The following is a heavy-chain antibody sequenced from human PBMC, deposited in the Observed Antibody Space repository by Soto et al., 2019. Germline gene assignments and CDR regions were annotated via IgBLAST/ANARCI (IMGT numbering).Heavy chain of an antibody. J-gene: IGHJ4*02. CDR2: IYNSGST. D-gene: IGHD3-22*01. V-gene: IGHV4-59*01. CDR1: GGSISNYY. CDR3: AREDYFDSGGFPI. Sequence: QVHLQESGPGLVKPSETLSLTCAVSGGSISNYYWSWIRQPPGKGLEWIGNIYNSGSTNYNPSLKSRVTISLDTINNHFYLRLSYVTAADTAMYFCAREDYFDSGGFPIWGQGTLVTVSS.